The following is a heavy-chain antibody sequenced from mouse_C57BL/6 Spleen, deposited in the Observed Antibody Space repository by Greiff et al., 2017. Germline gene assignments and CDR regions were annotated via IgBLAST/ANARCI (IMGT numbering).Heavy chain of an antibody. CDR3: ARGYGSSYCFDY. D-gene: IGHD1-1*01. Sequence: VQLQQSGAELVKPGASVKISCKASGYAFSSYWMNWVKQRPGKGLEWIGQIYPGDGDTNYNGKFKGKATLTADKSSSTAYMQLSSLTSEDSAVYFCARGYGSSYCFDYWGQGTTLTVSA. V-gene: IGHV1-80*01. J-gene: IGHJ2*01. CDR1: GYAFSSYW. CDR2: IYPGDGDT.